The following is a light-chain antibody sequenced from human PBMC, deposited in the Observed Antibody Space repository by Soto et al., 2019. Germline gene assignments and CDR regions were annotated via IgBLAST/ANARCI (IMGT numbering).Light chain of an antibody. CDR3: SSYTSSSTVV. CDR1: SSDVGGYNY. J-gene: IGLJ2*01. CDR2: EVS. V-gene: IGLV2-14*01. Sequence: QSALTQPASVSGSPGQSITISCTGTSSDVGGYNYVSCYQQHPAKAPKLMIYEVSNRPTGVSNRFSGSKSGNTASLTISGLQAEDEGDYYCSSYTSSSTVVFGGGTKLTVL.